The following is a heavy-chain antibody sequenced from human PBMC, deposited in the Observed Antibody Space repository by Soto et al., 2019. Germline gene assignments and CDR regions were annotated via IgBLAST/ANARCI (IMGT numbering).Heavy chain of an antibody. D-gene: IGHD6-6*01. V-gene: IGHV4-31*03. Sequence: ASETLSLTCTVSGGSISSGGYYWSWIRQHPGKGLEWIGYIYYSVRTYYNPSLHSRVSIAVDTTENQFSLNLTSVTAADTSVYYCARGSFSSSSSRLDPWGRGTLVTVSS. CDR1: GGSISSGGYY. J-gene: IGHJ5*02. CDR2: IYYSVRT. CDR3: ARGSFSSSSSRLDP.